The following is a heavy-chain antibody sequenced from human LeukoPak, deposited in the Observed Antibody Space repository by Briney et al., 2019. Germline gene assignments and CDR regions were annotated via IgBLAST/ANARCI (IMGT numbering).Heavy chain of an antibody. J-gene: IGHJ3*01. Sequence: GASLQISCKVSGSSFTSYCIGWVRQLPGKGLEWMGIIYPGDSGHTYSPSFQGQVTISVDKSINTAYLQWSSLQASDTAMYYCGMSGDRVPLQDDVFDVWGQGTMVTVST. D-gene: IGHD1-26*01. CDR3: GMSGDRVPLQDDVFDV. CDR1: GSSFTSYC. CDR2: IYPGDSGH. V-gene: IGHV5-51*01.